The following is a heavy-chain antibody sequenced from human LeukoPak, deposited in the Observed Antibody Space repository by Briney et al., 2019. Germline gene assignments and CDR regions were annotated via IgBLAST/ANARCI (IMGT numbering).Heavy chain of an antibody. D-gene: IGHD3-3*01. J-gene: IGHJ5*02. CDR3: ARDSSRRDFWSGYYPFDP. Sequence: GGSLRLSCAASGFTFSSYSMNWVRQAPGKGLEWVSYISSSSSTIYYADSVKGRFTISRDNAKNSLYPQMNSLRAEDTAVYYCARDSSRRDFWSGYYPFDPWGQGTLVTVSS. V-gene: IGHV3-48*01. CDR2: ISSSSSTI. CDR1: GFTFSSYS.